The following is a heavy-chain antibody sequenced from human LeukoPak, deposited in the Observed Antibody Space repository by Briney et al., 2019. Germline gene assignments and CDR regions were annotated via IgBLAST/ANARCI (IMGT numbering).Heavy chain of an antibody. Sequence: PGPSLRLSCAASAFTFTSYGMHWFRQAPGKGLEWVALITYDGYYKYYSDSVKGRFTISSDTSKNTMYLQMNSLRAEDTAVYYCARDLSPVVRASPMGYWGQGTLVTVSS. D-gene: IGHD3-10*01. CDR3: ARDLSPVVRASPMGY. CDR2: ITYDGYYK. V-gene: IGHV3-30*03. CDR1: AFTFTSYG. J-gene: IGHJ4*02.